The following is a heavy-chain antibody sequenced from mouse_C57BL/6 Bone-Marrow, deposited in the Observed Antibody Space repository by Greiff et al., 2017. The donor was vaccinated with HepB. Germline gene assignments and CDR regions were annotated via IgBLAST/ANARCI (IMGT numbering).Heavy chain of an antibody. CDR1: GFTFSSYA. Sequence: EVKLVESGGGLVKPGGSLKLSCAASGFTFSSYAMSWVRQTPEKRLEWVATISDGGSYTYYPDNVKGRFTISRDNAKNNLYLQMSHLKSEDTAMYYCARGGYGYDGGYYAMDYWGQGTSVTVSS. D-gene: IGHD2-2*01. J-gene: IGHJ4*01. V-gene: IGHV5-4*03. CDR3: ARGGYGYDGGYYAMDY. CDR2: ISDGGSYT.